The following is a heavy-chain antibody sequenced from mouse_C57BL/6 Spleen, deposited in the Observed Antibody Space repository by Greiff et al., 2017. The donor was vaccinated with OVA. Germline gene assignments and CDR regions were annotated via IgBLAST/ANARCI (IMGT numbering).Heavy chain of an antibody. CDR1: GFTFSDYY. J-gene: IGHJ2*01. V-gene: IGHV5-16*01. D-gene: IGHD2-4*01. CDR2: INYDGISI. CDR3: ARALYYDYAYFDY. Sequence: EVQGVESEGGLVQPGSSMKLSCTASGFTFSDYYMACVRQVPEKGLEWVANINYDGISIYYLDSLKSRFIISRDKSKNILYLQLSSLKSEDTATYYCARALYYDYAYFDYWGQGTTLTVSS.